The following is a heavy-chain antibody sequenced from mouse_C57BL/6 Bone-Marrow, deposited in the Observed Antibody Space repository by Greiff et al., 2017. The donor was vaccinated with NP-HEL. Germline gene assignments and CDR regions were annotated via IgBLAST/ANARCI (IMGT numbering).Heavy chain of an antibody. CDR2: INPSTGGT. V-gene: IGHV1-42*01. CDR3: AREGGDSLAY. CDR1: GYSFTGYY. Sequence: DVQLQESGPELVKPGASVKISCKASGYSFTGYYMNWVKQSPEKSLEWIGEINPSTGGTTYNQKFKAKATLTVDKSSSTAYMQLKSLTSEDSAVYYCAREGGDSLAYWGQGTLVTVSA. J-gene: IGHJ3*01.